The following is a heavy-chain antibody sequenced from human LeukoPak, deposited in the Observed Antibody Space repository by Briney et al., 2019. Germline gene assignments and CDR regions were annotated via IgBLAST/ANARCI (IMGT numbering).Heavy chain of an antibody. J-gene: IGHJ3*02. CDR3: ARVYYYDSSGYYDAFDI. Sequence: SVKVSCKASGGTFSSYAISWVRQAPGQGLEWMGGIIPIFGTANYAQKFQRRVTITADESTSTAYMELSSLRSEDTAVYYCARVYYYDSSGYYDAFDIWGQGTMVTVSS. CDR1: GGTFSSYA. V-gene: IGHV1-69*01. CDR2: IIPIFGTA. D-gene: IGHD3-22*01.